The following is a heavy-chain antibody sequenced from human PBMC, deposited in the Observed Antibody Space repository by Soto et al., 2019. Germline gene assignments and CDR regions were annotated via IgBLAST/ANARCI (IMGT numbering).Heavy chain of an antibody. D-gene: IGHD4-17*01. CDR1: GFTFSSYS. CDR3: VRDRRAVTTAFEPLYYYYGMDV. J-gene: IGHJ6*02. V-gene: IGHV3-21*01. CDR2: ISSSSSYI. Sequence: GGSLRLSCAASGFTFSSYSMSWVHQSPGKGLEWVSSISSSSSYIYYADSVKGRFTISRDNAKNSLYLQMNSLRAEDTAVYYCVRDRRAVTTAFEPLYYYYGMDVWGQGTTVTVSS.